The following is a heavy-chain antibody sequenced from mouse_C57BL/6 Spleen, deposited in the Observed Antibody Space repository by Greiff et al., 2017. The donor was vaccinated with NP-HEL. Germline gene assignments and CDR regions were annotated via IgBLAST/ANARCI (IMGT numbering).Heavy chain of an antibody. CDR3: AREGGYGSSPWFAY. Sequence: EVQLQQSGPELVKPGASVKISCKASGYTFTDYYMNWVKQSHGKSLEWIGDINPNNGGTSYNQKFKGKATLTVDKSSSTAYMELRSLTSEDSAVYYCAREGGYGSSPWFAYWGQGTLVTVSA. J-gene: IGHJ3*01. D-gene: IGHD1-1*01. V-gene: IGHV1-26*01. CDR2: INPNNGGT. CDR1: GYTFTDYY.